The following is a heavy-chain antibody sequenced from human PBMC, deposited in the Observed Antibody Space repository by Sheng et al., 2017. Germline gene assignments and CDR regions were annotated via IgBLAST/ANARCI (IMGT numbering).Heavy chain of an antibody. CDR3: ARVSHIAARTVGWFDP. D-gene: IGHD6-6*01. CDR2: INHSGST. Sequence: QVQLQQWGAGLLKPSETLSLTCAVYGGSFSGYYWSWIRQPPGKGLEWIGEINHSGSTNYNPSLKSRVTISVDTSKNQFSLKLSSVTAADTAVYYCARVSHIAARTVGWFDPWGQGTLVTVSS. J-gene: IGHJ5*02. CDR1: GGSFSGYY. V-gene: IGHV4-34*01.